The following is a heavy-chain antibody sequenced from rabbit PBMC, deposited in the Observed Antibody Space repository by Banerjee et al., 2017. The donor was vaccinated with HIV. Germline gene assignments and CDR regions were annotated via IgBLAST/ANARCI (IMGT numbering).Heavy chain of an antibody. D-gene: IGHD1-1*01. CDR3: AGSLVDNANL. V-gene: IGHV1S40*01. J-gene: IGHJ4*01. CDR1: GFSLSNKYV. Sequence: QSLQESGGGLFQPGGSLALTCKASGFSLSNKYVMCWVRQAPGKGLEWIGCINTGSSGSTYYASWVNGRFSISRSTSLNTVTLQMTSLTAADTATYLCAGSLVDNANLWGPGTPRHRL. CDR2: INTGSSGST.